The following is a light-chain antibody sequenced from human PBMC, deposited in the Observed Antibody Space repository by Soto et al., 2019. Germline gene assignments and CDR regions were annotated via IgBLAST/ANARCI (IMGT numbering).Light chain of an antibody. J-gene: IGKJ5*01. V-gene: IGKV3-20*01. Sequence: EIVLTQSPGTLSLSAGESATLLCRASHFVSSRNLAWYQQKPGQAPRLLIYGASSRAPGIPDRFSGSGSGTDFTLTITPLEPEDFAVYFCRQYGSSPITFGQGTRLEIK. CDR3: RQYGSSPIT. CDR2: GAS. CDR1: HFVSSRN.